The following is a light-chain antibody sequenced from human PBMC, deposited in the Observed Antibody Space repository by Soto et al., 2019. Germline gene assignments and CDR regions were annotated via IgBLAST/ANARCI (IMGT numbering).Light chain of an antibody. CDR1: ESISSW. Sequence: DIQITQSPSTLSASVGDRIIITCRASESISSWLAWYQQKPGKAPKLLIYKASTLESGVPSRFSASGSGTEFTLTISSLQPDDSATYVCHQDRASHTFGGGTKVEIK. J-gene: IGKJ4*01. CDR3: HQDRASHT. V-gene: IGKV1-5*03. CDR2: KAS.